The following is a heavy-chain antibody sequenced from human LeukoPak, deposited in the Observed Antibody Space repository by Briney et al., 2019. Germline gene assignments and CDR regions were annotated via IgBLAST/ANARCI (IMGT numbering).Heavy chain of an antibody. V-gene: IGHV4-59*01. CDR3: ARDQPDYEARPGDLHGVGGPHSYNWFDP. CDR1: GGSINGYY. D-gene: IGHD6-6*01. J-gene: IGHJ5*02. Sequence: SETLSLTCTVSGGSINGYYWSWIRQPPGKGLEWIGYVFYSGTTHYNRSLKSRVTISADTSKNQFSLKLRSVTAADTAVYYCARDQPDYEARPGDLHGVGGPHSYNWFDPWGQGTLVSVSS. CDR2: VFYSGTT.